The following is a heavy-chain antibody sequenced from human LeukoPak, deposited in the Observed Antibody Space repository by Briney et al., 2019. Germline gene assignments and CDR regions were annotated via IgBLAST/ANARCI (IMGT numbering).Heavy chain of an antibody. CDR1: GGSISRSGYY. D-gene: IGHD3-9*01. CDR2: MYHSGST. J-gene: IGHJ4*02. Sequence: SETLSLTCTVSGGSISRSGYYWGWIRQPPGKGLEWIGSMYHSGSTYYNPSLKGRVTISVDTSKNQFSLKLSSVTAADTAVYYCARLVRYFDWLLSDAGAYFDYWGQGTLVTVSS. CDR3: ARLVRYFDWLLSDAGAYFDY. V-gene: IGHV4-39*01.